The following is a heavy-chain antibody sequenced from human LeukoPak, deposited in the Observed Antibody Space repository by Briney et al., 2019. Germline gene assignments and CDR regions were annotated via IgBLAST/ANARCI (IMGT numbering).Heavy chain of an antibody. V-gene: IGHV3-74*01. CDR3: ARDPKYGELDY. J-gene: IGHJ4*02. Sequence: PGGSLRLSCAAFGVTVSGYWMNWVRQAPGKGLVWVARINSDGSSTSHADSVKGRFTISRDNAKNTLYLQMNSLRVDDTAVYYCARDPKYGELDYWGQGTLVTVSS. D-gene: IGHD4-17*01. CDR1: GVTVSGYW. CDR2: INSDGSST.